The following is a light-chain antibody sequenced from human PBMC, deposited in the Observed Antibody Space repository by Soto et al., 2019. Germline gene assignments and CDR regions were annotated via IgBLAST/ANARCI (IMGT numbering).Light chain of an antibody. CDR3: TSYVGNDIWV. CDR2: EVT. Sequence: QCALTQPPSASGSPGQSVTISCTGTSNHVGAYKYVSWYQQYPGKAPKLMIYEVTKRPSGVPDRFSGSKSGNTASLTVSGLQAEDEADYYCTSYVGNDIWVFGGGTKLTGL. V-gene: IGLV2-8*01. CDR1: SNHVGAYKY. J-gene: IGLJ3*02.